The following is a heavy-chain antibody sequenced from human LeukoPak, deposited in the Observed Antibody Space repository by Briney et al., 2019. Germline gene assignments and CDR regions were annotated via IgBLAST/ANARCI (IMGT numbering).Heavy chain of an antibody. CDR2: IYYSGST. J-gene: IGHJ5*01. V-gene: IGHV4-59*08. CDR1: GGSISSYY. D-gene: IGHD3-9*01. CDR3: ARLSNYDILTGTSWFDS. Sequence: SETLSLTCTVSGGSISSYYWTWIRQPPGKALEWIGYIYYSGSTNYNPSLKSRVTISVDRSKTQFFLQLTSVAAADTAVYYCARLSNYDILTGTSWFDSWGQGTLVTVSS.